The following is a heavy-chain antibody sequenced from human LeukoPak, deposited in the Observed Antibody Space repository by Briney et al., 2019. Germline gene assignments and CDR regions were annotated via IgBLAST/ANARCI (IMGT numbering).Heavy chain of an antibody. CDR1: GGSISSYY. J-gene: IGHJ5*02. D-gene: IGHD2-15*01. V-gene: IGHV4-39*01. Sequence: PSETLSLTCTVSGGSISSYYWGWIRQPPGKGLEWIGSIYYSGSTYYNPSLKSRVTISVDTSKNQFSLKLSSVTAADTAVYYCARLRLLRTTWFDPWGQGTLVTVSS. CDR3: ARLRLLRTTWFDP. CDR2: IYYSGST.